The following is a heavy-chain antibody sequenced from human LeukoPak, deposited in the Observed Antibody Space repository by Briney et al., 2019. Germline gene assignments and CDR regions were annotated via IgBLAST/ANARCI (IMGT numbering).Heavy chain of an antibody. V-gene: IGHV1-18*01. CDR2: ISGYNGDT. CDR3: ARRVILATITDYYYYMDV. CDR1: GYAFTSYG. J-gene: IGHJ6*03. Sequence: ASVKVSCKASGYAFTSYGISWVRQAPGQGLEWMGWISGYNGDTNYAQKLQGRVTMTTDTSTSTAYMELRSLRSDDTAVYYCARRVILATITDYYYYMDVWGKGTPVTISS. D-gene: IGHD5-12*01.